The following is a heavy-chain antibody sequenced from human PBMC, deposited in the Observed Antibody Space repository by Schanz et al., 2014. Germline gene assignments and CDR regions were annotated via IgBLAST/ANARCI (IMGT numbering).Heavy chain of an antibody. V-gene: IGHV4-59*08. CDR3: ARQYSGWSRFDP. Sequence: QVQLQESGPGLVKPSETLSLTCSVSGGSIRTYFWAWIRQPPGKGLEWIGFIYYRGSTNYNPSLKSGSTLQVTRSKTRSPRNQNSVTAADTGVYYCARQYSGWSRFDPWGQGIRVTVSS. J-gene: IGHJ5*02. CDR1: GGSIRTYF. CDR2: IYYRGST. D-gene: IGHD6-19*01.